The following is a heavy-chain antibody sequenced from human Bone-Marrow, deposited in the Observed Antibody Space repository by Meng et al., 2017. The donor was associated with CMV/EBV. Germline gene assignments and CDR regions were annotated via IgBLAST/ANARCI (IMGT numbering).Heavy chain of an antibody. V-gene: IGHV1-69*02. J-gene: IGHJ4*02. Sequence: SVKVSCKASGGTFSSYTISWVRQAPGQGLEWMGRIIPILGIANYAQKFQGRVTITADKSTSTAYMELRSLTSDDTAVYYCGRAGDLGIRHWGQGTAVTVSS. D-gene: IGHD2-21*01. CDR3: GRAGDLGIRH. CDR1: GGTFSSYT. CDR2: IIPILGIA.